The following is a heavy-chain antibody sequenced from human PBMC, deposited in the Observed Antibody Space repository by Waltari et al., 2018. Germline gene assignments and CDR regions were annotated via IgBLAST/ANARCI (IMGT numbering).Heavy chain of an antibody. CDR2: IYTSGST. Sequence: QVQLQESGPGLVKPSQTLSLTCTVSGGSISSGSYYWSWIRQPAGKGLEWIGRIYTSGSTNYNPSLKSRVTISVDTSKNQFSLKLSSVTAADTAVYYCARQDIVVVVAARFDPWGQGTLVTVSS. D-gene: IGHD2-15*01. J-gene: IGHJ5*02. V-gene: IGHV4-61*02. CDR1: GGSISSGSYY. CDR3: ARQDIVVVVAARFDP.